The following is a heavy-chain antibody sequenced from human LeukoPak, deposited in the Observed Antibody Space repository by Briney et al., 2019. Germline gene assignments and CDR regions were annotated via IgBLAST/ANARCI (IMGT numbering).Heavy chain of an antibody. D-gene: IGHD6-19*01. CDR3: ASSDSSGWGSWLSAPFDY. Sequence: GGSLRLSCAASGFTFSSYWMSWVRQAPGKGLGWVANIKQDGSEKYYVDSVKGRFTISRDNAKNSLYLQMNSLRAEDTAVYYCASSDSSGWGSWLSAPFDYWGQGTLVTVSS. V-gene: IGHV3-7*01. CDR2: IKQDGSEK. J-gene: IGHJ4*02. CDR1: GFTFSSYW.